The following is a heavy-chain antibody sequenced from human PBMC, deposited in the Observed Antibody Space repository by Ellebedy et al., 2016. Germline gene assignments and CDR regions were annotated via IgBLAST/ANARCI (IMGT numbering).Heavy chain of an antibody. CDR3: ARPDSGYGKGAFDY. CDR2: ISSSGTYI. J-gene: IGHJ4*02. D-gene: IGHD5-12*01. V-gene: IGHV3-21*01. Sequence: GESLKISCAASGFTFSNYTMNWVRQAPGKGLEWVSSISSSGTYIYYADSVKGRFTISRDNAKNSLYLQMNSLRAEDTAVYYCARPDSGYGKGAFDYWGQGTLVTVSS. CDR1: GFTFSNYT.